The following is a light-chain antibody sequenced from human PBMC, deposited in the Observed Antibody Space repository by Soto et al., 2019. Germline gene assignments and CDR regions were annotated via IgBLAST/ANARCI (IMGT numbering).Light chain of an antibody. V-gene: IGKV3-15*01. Sequence: ETMITQSPDTLSVSLGERATLSCRASQSLRSSLAWYQQKPGQAPRLLIYGASTRATGIPARFSGSGSGTEFTLTISSLQSEDFAVYYCQQYNNWPPKFGGGTKVDIK. J-gene: IGKJ4*01. CDR3: QQYNNWPPK. CDR2: GAS. CDR1: QSLRSS.